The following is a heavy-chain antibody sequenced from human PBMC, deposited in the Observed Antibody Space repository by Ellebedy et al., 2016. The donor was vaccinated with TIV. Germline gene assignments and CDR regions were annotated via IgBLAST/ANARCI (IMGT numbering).Heavy chain of an antibody. V-gene: IGHV4-34*01. Sequence: SETLSLXXAVYGGSFSGYYWSWIRQPPGKGLEWIGSIYYSGSTYYNPSLKSRVTISVDTSKNQFSLKLSSVTAADTAVYYCARHLRWVNWFDPWGQGTLVTVSS. CDR2: IYYSGST. J-gene: IGHJ5*02. D-gene: IGHD4-23*01. CDR1: GGSFSGYY. CDR3: ARHLRWVNWFDP.